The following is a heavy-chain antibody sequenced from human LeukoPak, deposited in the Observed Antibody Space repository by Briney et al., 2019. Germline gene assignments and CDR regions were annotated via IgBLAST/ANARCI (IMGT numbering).Heavy chain of an antibody. Sequence: PGGSLRLSCAASGFTFSSYAMSWVRQAPGKGLEWVSVISGSGGYTYYADSVKGRFTISRDNSKNTLNLQMNSLRAEDTAVYYCAKGGYYGSGIHGGIEYWGQGTLVTVSS. V-gene: IGHV3-23*01. J-gene: IGHJ4*02. CDR1: GFTFSSYA. D-gene: IGHD3-10*01. CDR3: AKGGYYGSGIHGGIEY. CDR2: ISGSGGYT.